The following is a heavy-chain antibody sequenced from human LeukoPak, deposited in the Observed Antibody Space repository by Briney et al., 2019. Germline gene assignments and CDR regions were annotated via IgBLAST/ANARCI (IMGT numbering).Heavy chain of an antibody. CDR3: AREKESIDYGDSRISWYFDL. V-gene: IGHV4-59*01. CDR1: GGSIRGYY. Sequence: PSETLPLTCTVSGGSIRGYYWTWIRQPPGKGLEWIGFIYYSGNTYYNPSLKSRVTISVDTSKNQFSLKLTSVTAADRAVYYCAREKESIDYGDSRISWYFDLWGRGTLVTVSS. CDR2: IYYSGNT. D-gene: IGHD4-17*01. J-gene: IGHJ2*01.